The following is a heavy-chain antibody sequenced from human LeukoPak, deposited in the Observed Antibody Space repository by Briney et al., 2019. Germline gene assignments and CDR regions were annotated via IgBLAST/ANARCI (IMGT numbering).Heavy chain of an antibody. V-gene: IGHV5-51*01. Sequence: GESLKISCKGSGSSFTTYWIGWLRQMPGKGLEWMGIIYPGDSDTRYSPSFQGQVTISADKSISTAYLQWSSLKASDTAMYYCALPFGMTGLRAFDIWGQGTMVTVSS. CDR1: GSSFTTYW. CDR3: ALPFGMTGLRAFDI. J-gene: IGHJ3*02. D-gene: IGHD3-9*01. CDR2: IYPGDSDT.